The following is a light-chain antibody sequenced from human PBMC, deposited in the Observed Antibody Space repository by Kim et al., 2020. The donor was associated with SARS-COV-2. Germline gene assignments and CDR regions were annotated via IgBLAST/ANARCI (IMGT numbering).Light chain of an antibody. V-gene: IGKV3-11*01. CDR2: DTS. J-gene: IGKJ3*01. CDR3: QQRTDWPPFT. CDR1: RPISDN. Sequence: IVLTQSPATLSLSAGERATLFCRASRPISDNLAWYQQRPGQAPRLLIYDTSNRAAGIPARFSGSGSGTDFTLTISSLEPEDFATYYCQQRTDWPPFTFGPGTKVDIK.